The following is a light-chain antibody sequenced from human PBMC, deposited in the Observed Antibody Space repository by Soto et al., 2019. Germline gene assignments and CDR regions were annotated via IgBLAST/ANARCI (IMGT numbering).Light chain of an antibody. V-gene: IGKV1-12*01. CDR3: QQGNSFPLT. J-gene: IGKJ4*01. Sequence: DIQMTQSPSSVSASVGDRVTITCRASQDISSWLAWFQQKPGEAPRLLIYAASSLHSGVPSRFSGSGSGTVFSHTISSLQPEDFATYYCQQGNSFPLTFGGGTKVEIK. CDR2: AAS. CDR1: QDISSW.